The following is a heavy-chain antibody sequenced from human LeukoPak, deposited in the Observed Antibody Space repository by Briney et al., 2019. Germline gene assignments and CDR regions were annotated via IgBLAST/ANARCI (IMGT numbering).Heavy chain of an antibody. CDR3: AREGIAVAGTIDY. CDR1: GGSISSGGYY. Sequence: SQTLSLTCTVSGGSISSGGYYWSWIRQHPGKGLEWIGYIYYSGSTYYNPSLKSRVTISVDTSKNQFSLKLSSVTAADTAVYYCAREGIAVAGTIDYWGQGTLVTVSS. D-gene: IGHD6-19*01. CDR2: IYYSGST. J-gene: IGHJ4*02. V-gene: IGHV4-31*03.